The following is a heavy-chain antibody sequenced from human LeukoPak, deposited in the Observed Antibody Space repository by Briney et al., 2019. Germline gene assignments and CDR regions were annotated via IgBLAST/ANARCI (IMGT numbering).Heavy chain of an antibody. J-gene: IGHJ6*02. CDR2: ISAYNGNT. D-gene: IGHD2-2*01. Sequence: ASVKVSCKASGYTFTSYGISWVRQAPGQGLEWMGWISAYNGNTNYAQKLQGRVTMATDTSTSTAYMELRSLRSDDTAVSYCARGGYCSSTSCKSLRYYYGMDVWGQGTTVTVSS. CDR3: ARGGYCSSTSCKSLRYYYGMDV. CDR1: GYTFTSYG. V-gene: IGHV1-18*01.